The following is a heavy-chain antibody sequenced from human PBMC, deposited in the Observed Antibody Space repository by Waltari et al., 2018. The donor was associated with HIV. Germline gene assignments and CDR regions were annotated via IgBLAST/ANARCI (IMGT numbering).Heavy chain of an antibody. Sequence: QVQLVQSAAAVKKSGASVKVTCKASGYTFSNYAITSVRQAPGQGLEWMGWISSYSGKTHYAQKFQGRVTMTTDTSTSTAYMERRSLGFDDTAVYYCARDSAYCGGGSCYPEEFDVWGQGTMVTVSS. CDR1: GYTFSNYA. V-gene: IGHV1-18*01. D-gene: IGHD2-15*01. CDR2: ISSYSGKT. CDR3: ARDSAYCGGGSCYPEEFDV. J-gene: IGHJ3*01.